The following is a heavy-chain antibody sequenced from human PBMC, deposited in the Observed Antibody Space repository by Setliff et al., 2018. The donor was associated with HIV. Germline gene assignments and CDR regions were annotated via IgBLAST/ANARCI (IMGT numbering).Heavy chain of an antibody. CDR3: ARNQGDSSGWYAGDY. J-gene: IGHJ4*01. CDR1: GYTFTTYP. CDR2: INTSGGSA. V-gene: IGHV1-46*01. Sequence: GASVKVSCKASGYTFTTYPMHWVRQAPGQGLEWMGVINTSGGSAGYAEKFRGRVTMTRDTSTNTVYMDLRNLRSEVTAVYYCARNQGDSSGWYAGDYWGHGTLVTVSS. D-gene: IGHD6-19*01.